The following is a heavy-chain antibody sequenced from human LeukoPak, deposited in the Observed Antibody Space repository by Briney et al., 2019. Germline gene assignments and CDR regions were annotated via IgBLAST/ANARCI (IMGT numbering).Heavy chain of an antibody. CDR1: GGSISSGGYY. V-gene: IGHV4-31*03. CDR3: ARQGNTTSLFDC. D-gene: IGHD1-14*01. J-gene: IGHJ4*02. CDR2: IYYSGST. Sequence: SQTLSLTCTVSGGSISSGGYYWSWIRQHPGKGLEWIGYIYYSGSTYYNPSLKSRVSMSVDTSKNQFSLKLSSVTAADTAVYYCARQGNTTSLFDCWGQGNLVTVSS.